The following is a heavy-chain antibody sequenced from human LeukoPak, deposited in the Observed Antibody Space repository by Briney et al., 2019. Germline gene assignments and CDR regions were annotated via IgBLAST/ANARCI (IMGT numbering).Heavy chain of an antibody. V-gene: IGHV3-21*01. J-gene: IGHJ4*02. CDR3: ARDGLHTAHFDY. CDR2: ISSSSSYI. CDR1: GFTLSSYN. Sequence: GGSLRLSCAASGFTLSSYNMKWVRQAPGKGLEWVSSISSSSSYIFYADSVKGRFTISRDNAGNSLYLQMNSLRDEDTAVYYCARDGLHTAHFDYWGQGTLVTVSS. D-gene: IGHD5-18*01.